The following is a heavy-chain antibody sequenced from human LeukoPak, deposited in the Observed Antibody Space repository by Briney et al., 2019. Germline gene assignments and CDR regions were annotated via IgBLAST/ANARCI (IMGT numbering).Heavy chain of an antibody. CDR3: AKVKGKDGFRDAYDI. Sequence: GGSLRLSCAASGFIFSNSAMNWVRQAPGKGLEWVSSISNSGGRTYYADFVKGRFTTARDNSKNTLYLQMNSLRGEDTALYHCAKVKGKDGFRDAYDIWGQGTMVTVSS. J-gene: IGHJ3*02. CDR2: ISNSGGRT. V-gene: IGHV3-23*01. CDR1: GFIFSNSA.